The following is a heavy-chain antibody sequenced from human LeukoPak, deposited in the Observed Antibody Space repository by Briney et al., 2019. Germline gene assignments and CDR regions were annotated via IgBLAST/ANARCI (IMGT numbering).Heavy chain of an antibody. V-gene: IGHV1-2*02. D-gene: IGHD1-1*01. CDR1: GYTFTGYY. CDR2: INPNSGGT. J-gene: IGHJ4*02. Sequence: ASVKVSCQASGYTFTGYYMHWVRQAPGQGLEWMGWINPNSGGTNYAQKFQGRVTMTRDTSISTAYMELSRLRSDDTAVYYCARGVQLEPYGGDYWGQGTLVTVSS. CDR3: ARGVQLEPYGGDY.